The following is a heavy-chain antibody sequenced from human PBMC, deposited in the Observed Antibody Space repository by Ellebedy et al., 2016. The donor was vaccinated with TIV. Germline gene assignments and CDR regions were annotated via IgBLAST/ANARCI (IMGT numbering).Heavy chain of an antibody. V-gene: IGHV3-13*01. D-gene: IGHD5-24*01. CDR1: GFTFSSYD. CDR2: IGTAGDT. Sequence: GESLKISCAASGFTFSSYDMHWVRQATGKGLEWVSAIGTAGDTYYPGSVKGRFTISRENAKNSLYLQMNSLRAGDTAVYYCARGPRDGDHFDYWGQGTLVTVSS. CDR3: ARGPRDGDHFDY. J-gene: IGHJ4*02.